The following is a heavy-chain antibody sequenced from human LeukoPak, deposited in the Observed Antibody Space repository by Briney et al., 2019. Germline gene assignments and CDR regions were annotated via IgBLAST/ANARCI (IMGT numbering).Heavy chain of an antibody. D-gene: IGHD6-13*01. CDR1: GGSISSGGYY. CDR2: IYYSGST. CDR3: ARHVSGSWSYYFDY. Sequence: SETLSLTCTVSGGSISSGGYYWSWIRQHPGKGLEWIGYIYYSGSTYYNPSLKSRVTISVDTSKNQFPLKLSSVTAADTAVYYCARHVSGSWSYYFDYWGQGTLVTVSS. J-gene: IGHJ4*02. V-gene: IGHV4-39*01.